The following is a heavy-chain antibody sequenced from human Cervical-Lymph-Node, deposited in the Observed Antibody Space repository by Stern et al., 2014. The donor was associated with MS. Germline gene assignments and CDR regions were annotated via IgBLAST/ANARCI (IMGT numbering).Heavy chain of an antibody. V-gene: IGHV3-30*18. Sequence: VQLVESGGGVVQPGRSLRLSCAASGNTFRYYSMHWVRQAPGKVLEWVATIANDDNDNYYASRVKCRFTISRAGSRSSLNLRLNSLKSEDTSMYYCAKGQGGAHSIPYYWGQGTLVTVSS. J-gene: IGHJ4*02. CDR1: GNTFRYYS. CDR2: IANDDNDN. CDR3: AKGQGGAHSIPYY. D-gene: IGHD2-21*01.